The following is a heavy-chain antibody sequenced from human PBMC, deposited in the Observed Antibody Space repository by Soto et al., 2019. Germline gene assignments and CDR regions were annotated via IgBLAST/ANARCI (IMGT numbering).Heavy chain of an antibody. CDR1: GFTFSTYG. V-gene: IGHV3-30*18. CDR2: ISYDGNNK. CDR3: AKGHLGFGEFGMEV. Sequence: GWSLRLSCAASGFTFSTYGMHWVRQAPGKGLEWVAVISYDGNNKYYADSVKGRFTISRDNSKNTLYLQMNGLRAEDTAVYFCAKGHLGFGEFGMEVWGEGTKVTVS. J-gene: IGHJ6*02. D-gene: IGHD3-10*01.